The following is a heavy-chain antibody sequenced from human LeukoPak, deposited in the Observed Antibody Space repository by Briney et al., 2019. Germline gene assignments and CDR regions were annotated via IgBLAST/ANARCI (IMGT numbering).Heavy chain of an antibody. CDR1: GFTVSSTY. J-gene: IGHJ4*02. CDR2: ISNAGST. D-gene: IGHD3-22*01. Sequence: PGGSLRLSCAASGFTVSSTYTSWVRQAPGKGLEWVSIISNAGSTYYADSVKGRFTISRDNSKNTVFLQINSLRAEDTAVYYCARDRPGGYYGFDYWGQGTLVTVSS. V-gene: IGHV3-53*01. CDR3: ARDRPGGYYGFDY.